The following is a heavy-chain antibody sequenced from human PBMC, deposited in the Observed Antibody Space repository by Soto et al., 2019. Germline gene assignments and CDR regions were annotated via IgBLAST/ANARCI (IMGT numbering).Heavy chain of an antibody. CDR1: GGTFSSYA. Sequence: SCKASGGTFSSYAMSWVRQAPGKGLEWVSAISGSGGSTYYADSVKGRFTISRGNSKNTLYLQMNSLRAEDTAVYYCAKAYSNYPPFDYWGQGTLVTVSS. V-gene: IGHV3-23*01. CDR3: AKAYSNYPPFDY. J-gene: IGHJ4*02. D-gene: IGHD4-4*01. CDR2: ISGSGGST.